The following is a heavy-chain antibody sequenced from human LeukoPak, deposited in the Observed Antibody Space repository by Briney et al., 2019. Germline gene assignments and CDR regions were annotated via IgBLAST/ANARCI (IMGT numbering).Heavy chain of an antibody. Sequence: TGGSLRLSCAASGFTFSNAWMSWVRQAPGKGLEWVGRIKSKTDGGTTDYAAPVKGRFTISRDDSKNTLYLQMNSLKTEDTAVYYCTTDRNYYGSGSPFDYWGQGTLVTVSS. CDR3: TTDRNYYGSGSPFDY. D-gene: IGHD3-10*01. J-gene: IGHJ4*02. CDR1: GFTFSNAW. CDR2: IKSKTDGGTT. V-gene: IGHV3-15*01.